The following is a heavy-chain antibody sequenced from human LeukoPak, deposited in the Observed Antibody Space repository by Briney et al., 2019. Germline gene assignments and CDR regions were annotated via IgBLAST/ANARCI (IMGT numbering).Heavy chain of an antibody. CDR3: ARDPSKADP. CDR2: ISYDGSNK. J-gene: IGHJ5*02. CDR1: GFTFSSYA. Sequence: GRSLRLSYAASGFTFSSYAMHWVRQAPGKGLEWVAVISYDGSNKYYADPVKGRFTISRDNSKNTLYLQMNSLRAEDTAVYYCARDPSKADPWGQGTLVTVSS. V-gene: IGHV3-30-3*01.